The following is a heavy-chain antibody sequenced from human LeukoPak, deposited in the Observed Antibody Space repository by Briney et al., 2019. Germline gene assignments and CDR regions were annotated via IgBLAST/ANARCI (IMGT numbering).Heavy chain of an antibody. J-gene: IGHJ4*02. CDR3: ARGDSGYDYGFDN. D-gene: IGHD5-12*01. V-gene: IGHV1-69*05. CDR2: IIPIFGTT. Sequence: SVKVSCKASGGTFSSHAISWVRQAPGQGLEWVGGIIPIFGTTNYAQKFQGRVTNTTDESTSTGYMELRSLRSDDTAVYYCARGDSGYDYGFDNWGQGTLVTVSS. CDR1: GGTFSSHA.